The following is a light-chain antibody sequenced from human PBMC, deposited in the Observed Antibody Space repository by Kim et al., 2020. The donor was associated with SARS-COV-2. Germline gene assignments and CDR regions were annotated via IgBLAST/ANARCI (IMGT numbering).Light chain of an antibody. J-gene: IGLJ1*01. CDR3: CSYSSSNSLYV. V-gene: IGLV2-14*03. CDR1: SSDVGGYNY. Sequence: QSALTQPASVSGSLGQSVTISCTGTSSDVGGYNYVSWYQQYPGTAPKLLIYDVTKRPSGVSSRFFGSKSGNTASLTIYGLLPEDEADFYCCSYSSSNSLYVFGPGTKVTVL. CDR2: DVT.